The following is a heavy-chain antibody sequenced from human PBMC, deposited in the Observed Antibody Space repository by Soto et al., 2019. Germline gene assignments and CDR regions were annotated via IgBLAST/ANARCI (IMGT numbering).Heavy chain of an antibody. V-gene: IGHV3-23*01. CDR1: EFTFNSYA. D-gene: IGHD3-3*01. CDR2: ISGSGDTI. CDR3: AKELGDFWSGSLQTHFDY. Sequence: PGGSLRLSCAASEFTFNSYAMSWVRQAPGKGLEWVSAISGSGDTIYYADSVKGRFTVSRDNSKNTLYLQMNRLRAEDTAVYYCAKELGDFWSGSLQTHFDYWGQGTLVTVSS. J-gene: IGHJ4*02.